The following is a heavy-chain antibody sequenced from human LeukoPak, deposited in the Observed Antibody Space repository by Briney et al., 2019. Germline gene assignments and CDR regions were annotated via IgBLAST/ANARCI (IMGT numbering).Heavy chain of an antibody. J-gene: IGHJ4*02. CDR2: IIPIFGTA. D-gene: IGHD6-6*01. CDR1: GGTFSSYA. V-gene: IGHV1-69*13. CDR3: ASLAARQNYDVDY. Sequence: SVKVSCKASGGTFSSYAISWVRQAPGQGLEWMGGIIPIFGTANYAQKFQGRVTITADESTSTAYMELSSLRSEDTSVYYCASLAARQNYDVDYWGQGTLVTVSS.